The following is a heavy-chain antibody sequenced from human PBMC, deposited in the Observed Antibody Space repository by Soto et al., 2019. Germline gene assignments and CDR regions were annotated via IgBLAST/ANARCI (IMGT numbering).Heavy chain of an antibody. CDR3: ARDPIRGGVPYFFDF. D-gene: IGHD3-16*01. CDR2: VNPDTGVA. V-gene: IGHV1-2*02. J-gene: IGHJ4*02. CDR1: GYTFTDYF. Sequence: GASVKVSCKASGYTFTDYFVHWVRLAPGQGLEWMGWVNPDTGVATFPQKFQGQVTVTRDASINTDYMELTHLTSEDTGIYYCARDPIRGGVPYFFDFWGRGTQVTVSS.